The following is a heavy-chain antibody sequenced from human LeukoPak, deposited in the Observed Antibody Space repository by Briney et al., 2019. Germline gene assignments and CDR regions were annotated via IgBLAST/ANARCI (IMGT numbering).Heavy chain of an antibody. J-gene: IGHJ4*02. CDR2: IYTTGST. Sequence: SETLSLTCTVSGDSINSGSYYWSWIRQPAGKGLEWIGRIYTTGSTDYNPSLKSRVTISVDTSKNQFSLELSSVTAADTAVYYCARGYSTWSHDYWGQGTLATVSS. CDR1: GDSINSGSYY. D-gene: IGHD6-13*01. V-gene: IGHV4-61*02. CDR3: ARGYSTWSHDY.